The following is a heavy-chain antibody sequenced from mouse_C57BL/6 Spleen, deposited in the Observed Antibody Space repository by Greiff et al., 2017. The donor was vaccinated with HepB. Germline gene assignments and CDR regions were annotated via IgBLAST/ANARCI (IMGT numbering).Heavy chain of an antibody. Sequence: EVQGVESGGGLVKPGGSLKLSCAASGFTFSSYAMSWVRQTPEKRLEWVATISDGGSYTYYPDNVKGRFTISRDNAKNNLYLQRSHLKSEDTAMYYCARETSVVDYWGQGTTLTVPS. V-gene: IGHV5-4*01. CDR3: ARETSVVDY. CDR1: GFTFSSYA. D-gene: IGHD1-1*01. J-gene: IGHJ2*01. CDR2: ISDGGSYT.